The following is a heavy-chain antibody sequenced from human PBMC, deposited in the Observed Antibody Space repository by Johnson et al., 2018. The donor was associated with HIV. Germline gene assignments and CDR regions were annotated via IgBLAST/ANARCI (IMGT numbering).Heavy chain of an antibody. D-gene: IGHD3-22*01. Sequence: VQLVESGGGLVQPGRSLRLSCAASGFTFADYAMHWVRQAPGKGLAWVSGISWNSGSIGYADSVKGRINISRDNAKNSLYLQMNSLRAEDTALYYCAKDLHDSSGYHTSAFDIWGQGTMVTVSS. CDR2: ISWNSGSI. CDR3: AKDLHDSSGYHTSAFDI. J-gene: IGHJ3*02. CDR1: GFTFADYA. V-gene: IGHV3-9*01.